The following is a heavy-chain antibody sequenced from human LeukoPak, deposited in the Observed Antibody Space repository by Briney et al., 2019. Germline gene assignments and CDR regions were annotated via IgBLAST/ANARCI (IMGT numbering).Heavy chain of an antibody. Sequence: SETLSLTCSVSGFSISSSTYHWGRIRPPPGKGLVGSVSIYSGESAYYNPSLKSRITISVDTSKNQFSLRLTSVTAADTAVYYCARHRWLAQGGVWDGSIDYWGQGTLVTVSS. J-gene: IGHJ4*02. V-gene: IGHV4-39*01. CDR2: IYSGESA. D-gene: IGHD6-19*01. CDR3: ARHRWLAQGGVWDGSIDY. CDR1: GFSISSSTYH.